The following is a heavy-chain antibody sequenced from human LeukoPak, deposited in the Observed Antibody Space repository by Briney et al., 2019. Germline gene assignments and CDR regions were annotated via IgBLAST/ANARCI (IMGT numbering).Heavy chain of an antibody. D-gene: IGHD3-22*01. CDR3: ARRRYYDGSGYLE. J-gene: IGHJ1*01. CDR1: GDSVSRSDSY. Sequence: PSETLPLTCSVSGDSVSRSDSYWDWIRQPPGKGLEWIGTIYYSGRTYYGPSLKSRVTMSVDPSNNQFSLTLRPVTAAVTAVYYCARRRYYDGSGYLEWGQGTLLSVSS. V-gene: IGHV4-39*01. CDR2: IYYSGRT.